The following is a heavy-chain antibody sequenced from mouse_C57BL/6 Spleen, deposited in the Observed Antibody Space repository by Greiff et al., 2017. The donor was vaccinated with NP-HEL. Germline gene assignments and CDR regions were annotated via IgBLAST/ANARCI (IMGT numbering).Heavy chain of an antibody. J-gene: IGHJ2*01. Sequence: EVHLVESGGGLVQPGGSLSLSCAASGFTFTDYYMSWVRQPPGKALEWLGFIRNKANGYTTEYSASVKGRFTNSRDNSQSILYLQRNALRAEDSATYYCARYSRYFDYWGQGTTLTVSS. CDR3: ARYSRYFDY. CDR1: GFTFTDYY. CDR2: IRNKANGYTT. V-gene: IGHV7-3*01.